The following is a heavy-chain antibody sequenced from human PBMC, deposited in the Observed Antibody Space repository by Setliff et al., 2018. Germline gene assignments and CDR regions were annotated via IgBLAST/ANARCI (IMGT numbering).Heavy chain of an antibody. CDR2: AFHTGKT. Sequence: SDTLSLTCTVSGVSIRGFFWTWIRQSPKRGLEWLGYAFHTGKTDYNPSLMSRVIISIDMSRKQFSLKLSSVTAADTAMYFCARGGYNSRSGYSAYYYDYWGQGALVTVPQ. J-gene: IGHJ4*02. CDR3: ARGGYNSRSGYSAYYYDY. D-gene: IGHD3-3*01. CDR1: GVSIRGFF. V-gene: IGHV4-59*03.